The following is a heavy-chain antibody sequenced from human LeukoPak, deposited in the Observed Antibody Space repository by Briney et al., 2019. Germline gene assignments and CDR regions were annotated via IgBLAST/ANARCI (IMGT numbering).Heavy chain of an antibody. CDR2: ISYDGSNK. J-gene: IGHJ6*02. CDR1: GFTFSSYA. V-gene: IGHV3-30-3*01. CDR3: ASADTVAPFMDV. D-gene: IGHD5-12*01. Sequence: GGSLRLSCAASGFTFSSYAMHWVRQAPGKGLEWVAVISYDGSNKYYADSVKGRFTISRDNSKNTLYLQMNSLRAEDTAVYYCASADTVAPFMDVWGQGTTVTVSS.